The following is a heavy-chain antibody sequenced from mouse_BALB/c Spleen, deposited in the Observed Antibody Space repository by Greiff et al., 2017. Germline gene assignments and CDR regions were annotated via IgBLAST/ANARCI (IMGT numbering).Heavy chain of an antibody. V-gene: IGHV1S137*01. CDR1: GYTFTDYA. J-gene: IGHJ3*01. D-gene: IGHD2-3*01. CDR2: ISTYYGDA. CDR3: ARDYDGYSWFAY. Sequence: QVHVKQSGAELVRPGVSVKISCKGSGYTFTDYAMHWVKQSHAKSLEWIGVISTYYGDASYNQKFKGKATMTVDKSSSTAYMELARLTSEDSAIYYCARDYDGYSWFAYWGQGTLVTVSA.